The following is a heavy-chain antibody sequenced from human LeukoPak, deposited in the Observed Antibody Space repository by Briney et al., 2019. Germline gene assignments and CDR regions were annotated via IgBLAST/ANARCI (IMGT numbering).Heavy chain of an antibody. CDR1: GGSISSYY. CDR3: ARGILTGPIYAFDN. CDR2: IYYSGST. D-gene: IGHD3-9*01. V-gene: IGHV4-59*01. Sequence: SETLSLTCTVSGGSISSYYWSWIRQPPGKGLEWIGHIYYSGSTNYNPSHKSRVTISVDTSKNQFSLKLSSVTAADTAVYYCARGILTGPIYAFDNWGQGTMVTVSS. J-gene: IGHJ3*02.